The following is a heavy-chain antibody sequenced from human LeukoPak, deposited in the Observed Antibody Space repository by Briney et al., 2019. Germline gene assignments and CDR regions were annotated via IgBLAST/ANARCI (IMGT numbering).Heavy chain of an antibody. D-gene: IGHD2-15*01. CDR3: ARGYCSGGSCYYFDY. V-gene: IGHV1-69*05. CDR2: IIPIFGTA. J-gene: IGHJ4*02. Sequence: SVKVSCKASGGTFSSYAISWVRQAPGQGLEWMGRIIPIFGTANYAQKFQGRVTITKDESTSTAYMELSSPRSEDTAVYYCARGYCSGGSCYYFDYWGQGTLVTVSS. CDR1: GGTFSSYA.